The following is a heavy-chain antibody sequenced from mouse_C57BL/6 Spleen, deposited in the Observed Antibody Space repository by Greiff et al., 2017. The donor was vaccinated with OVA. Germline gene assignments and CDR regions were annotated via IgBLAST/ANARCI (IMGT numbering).Heavy chain of an antibody. J-gene: IGHJ1*03. CDR2: ISSGSSTI. CDR3: AMDYYGSSPAFDV. D-gene: IGHD1-1*01. CDR1: GFTFSDYG. V-gene: IGHV5-17*01. Sequence: EVMLVESGGGLVKPGGSLKLSCAASGFTFSDYGMHWVRQAPEKGLEWVAYISSGSSTIYYADTVKGRFTISRDNAKNTLFLQMTSLRSEDTAMYYCAMDYYGSSPAFDVWGTGTTVTVSS.